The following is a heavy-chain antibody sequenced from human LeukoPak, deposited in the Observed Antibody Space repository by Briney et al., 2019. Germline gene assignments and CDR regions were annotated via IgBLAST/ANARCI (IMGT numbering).Heavy chain of an antibody. CDR1: GFTFSSYG. V-gene: IGHV3-30*03. Sequence: GGSLRLSCAASGFTFSSYGMHWVRQAPGKGLEWVAVISYDGSNKYYADTVKGRFTISRDNSKNTLYLQMNSLRAEDMAVYYCTTVAYWGQGTLVTVSS. J-gene: IGHJ4*02. CDR2: ISYDGSNK. CDR3: TTVAY.